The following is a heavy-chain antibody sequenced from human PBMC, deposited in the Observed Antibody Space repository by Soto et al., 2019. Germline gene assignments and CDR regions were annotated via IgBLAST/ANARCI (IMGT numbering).Heavy chain of an antibody. D-gene: IGHD3-10*01. CDR3: ARDSYGPGTPRPPFFY. J-gene: IGHJ1*01. CDR2: ISGHNGNT. CDR1: GYNFTNYG. V-gene: IGHV1-18*01. Sequence: RASGKVSCKASGYNFTNYGISWVRQAPGQGLEWMGWISGHNGNTNYAQKIQGRVTMTTDTSTSTAYMELRSLRSDDTAVYYCARDSYGPGTPRPPFFYWGQGTLVTVPS.